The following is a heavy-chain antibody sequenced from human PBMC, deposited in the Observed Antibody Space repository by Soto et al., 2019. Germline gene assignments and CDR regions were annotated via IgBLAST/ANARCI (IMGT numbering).Heavy chain of an antibody. CDR3: ASHRVLPAQYYFDS. D-gene: IGHD2-2*01. CDR1: GGSVNRGSYY. J-gene: IGHJ4*02. CDR2: ILDSGTT. Sequence: QVQLQESGPGLVKPSETLSLTCFVSGGSVNRGSYYWTWIRQPPGKGLEWIGYILDSGTTDYNPSLKNRVTMLVDTSKNQFCLNLRSVTAADTAVYYCASHRVLPAQYYFDSCGQGVVVTVSS. V-gene: IGHV4-61*01.